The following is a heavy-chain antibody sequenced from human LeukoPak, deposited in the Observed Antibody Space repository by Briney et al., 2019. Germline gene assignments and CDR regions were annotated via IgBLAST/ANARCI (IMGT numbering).Heavy chain of an antibody. CDR1: VDSVSSNSAA. J-gene: IGHJ4*02. Sequence: SQTLSLTCAISVDSVSSNSAAWNWIRQSPSRGLEWLGRTYYRSKWYNDYAVSVKSRITINPDTSKNQFSLQLNSVTPEDTAVYYCARDSAYGYSSSWYWDYWGQGTLVTVSS. D-gene: IGHD6-13*01. V-gene: IGHV6-1*01. CDR2: TYYRSKWYN. CDR3: ARDSAYGYSSSWYWDY.